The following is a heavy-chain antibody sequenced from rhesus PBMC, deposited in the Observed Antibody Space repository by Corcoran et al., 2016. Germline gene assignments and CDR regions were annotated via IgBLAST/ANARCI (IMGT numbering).Heavy chain of an antibody. CDR1: GFTFSSYG. D-gene: IGHD4-17*01. Sequence: EVQLVETGGDLVQPGGSLKLSCAASGFTFSSYGMSWVRQAPGKGLEWVSAINSGGGSTYYADSVKGRFTISRDNSKNTLSLQMNSLRAEDTAVYYCAKPPMGYWGQGVLVTVSS. V-gene: IGHV3S5*01. CDR3: AKPPMGY. CDR2: INSGGGST. J-gene: IGHJ4*01.